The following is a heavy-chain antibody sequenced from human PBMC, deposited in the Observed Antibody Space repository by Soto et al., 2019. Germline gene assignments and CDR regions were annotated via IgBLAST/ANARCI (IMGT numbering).Heavy chain of an antibody. J-gene: IGHJ6*03. CDR1: GDSFNDYY. D-gene: IGHD5-12*01. Sequence: VPLAQSGAEVKKPGASVKVSCKTSGDSFNDYYIHWVRQAPGQGLEWMGWINPNGGATKYAQKFQGRVTVTRDTSIRTVYMELSSLRSDDTAVYYCARESGGATATLDYYYFYMDVWGKGTTVTGSS. CDR3: ARESGGATATLDYYYFYMDV. V-gene: IGHV1-2*02. CDR2: INPNGGAT.